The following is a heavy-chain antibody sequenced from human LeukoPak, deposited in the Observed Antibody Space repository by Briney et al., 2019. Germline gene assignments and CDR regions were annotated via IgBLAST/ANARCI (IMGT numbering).Heavy chain of an antibody. CDR1: GGSFSGYY. V-gene: IGHV4-34*01. Sequence: PSETLSLTCAVYGGSFSGYYWSWIRQPPGKGLEWIREINHSGGTDYNPSLKNRVTISVDTSKNQFSLNLRSVNAADTAVYYCARGLRRIPMLRGVNSTNWFDPWGQGTLVTVSS. J-gene: IGHJ5*02. CDR3: ARGLRRIPMLRGVNSTNWFDP. D-gene: IGHD3-10*01. CDR2: INHSGGT.